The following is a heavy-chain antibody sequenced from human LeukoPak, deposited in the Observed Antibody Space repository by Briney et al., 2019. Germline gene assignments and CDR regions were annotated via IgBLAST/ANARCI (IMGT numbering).Heavy chain of an antibody. J-gene: IGHJ4*02. D-gene: IGHD3-10*01. V-gene: IGHV1-8*01. Sequence: ASVKVTCKASGYTFTSYDINWVRQATGQGLEWMGWMNPNSGNTGYAQKFQGRVTMTRNTSISTAYMELSSLRYEDTAVYYCAILGHYYGSGSYLDGIDYWGQGTLVTVSS. CDR2: MNPNSGNT. CDR1: GYTFTSYD. CDR3: AILGHYYGSGSYLDGIDY.